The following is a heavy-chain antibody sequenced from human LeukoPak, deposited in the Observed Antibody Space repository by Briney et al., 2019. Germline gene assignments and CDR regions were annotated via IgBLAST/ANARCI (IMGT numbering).Heavy chain of an antibody. CDR2: ISYDGSNK. D-gene: IGHD3-22*01. V-gene: IGHV3-30*18. J-gene: IGHJ1*01. CDR1: GFSFNTYG. Sequence: PGRSLRLSCAASGFSFNTYGMHWVRQGPGKGLEWVAVISYDGSNKWYADSVKGRFTISRDNSKNTLYLQMNSLRPEDTAVYFCAKDQNTYRYDSRDLQHWGQGILVTVSS. CDR3: AKDQNTYRYDSRDLQH.